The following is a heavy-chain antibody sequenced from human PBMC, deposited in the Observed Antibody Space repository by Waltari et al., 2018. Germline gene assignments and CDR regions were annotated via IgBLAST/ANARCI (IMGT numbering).Heavy chain of an antibody. CDR2: MYITGLS. D-gene: IGHD2-8*01. Sequence: QLQLQESGPGLVKPSETLSLTCFVSGDSMKRRSYSWGWIRQSPGRGLEWVGQMYITGLSEYNPSLRSRVSISIDRSKSQFSLTLTSLTAADTAVYHCARLDPNGFDDSWGQGTLVTVST. V-gene: IGHV4-39*01. CDR1: GDSMKRRSYS. CDR3: ARLDPNGFDDS. J-gene: IGHJ4*02.